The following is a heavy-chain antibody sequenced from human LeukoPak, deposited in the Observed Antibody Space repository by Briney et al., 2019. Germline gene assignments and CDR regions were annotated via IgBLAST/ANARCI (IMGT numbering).Heavy chain of an antibody. D-gene: IGHD3-9*01. Sequence: GGSLTLSCAASGFTFSSYSMNWVRQAPGKGLEWISSISSSSSSYIYYADSVKGRFTISRDNAKNSLYLQMNSLRAEDTAVYYCVRGHMVTGYYNFAWFDPWGQGTLVTVSS. CDR3: VRGHMVTGYYNFAWFDP. J-gene: IGHJ5*02. CDR2: ISSSSSSYI. V-gene: IGHV3-21*01. CDR1: GFTFSSYS.